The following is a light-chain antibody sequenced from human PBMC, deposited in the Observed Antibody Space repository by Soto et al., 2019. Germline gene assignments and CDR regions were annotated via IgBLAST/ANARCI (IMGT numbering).Light chain of an antibody. CDR2: EVS. CDR3: CSYAGGSTWM. V-gene: IGLV2-23*02. CDR1: SSDVGTYNL. J-gene: IGLJ3*02. Sequence: QSALTQPASVSGSPGQSITISCTGTSSDVGTYNLVSWYQHHPGKVPKLVIYEVSKRPSGVSNRFSGSKSGNTASLTISGLQAEDDTDYYCCSYAGGSTWMFGGGTKVTVL.